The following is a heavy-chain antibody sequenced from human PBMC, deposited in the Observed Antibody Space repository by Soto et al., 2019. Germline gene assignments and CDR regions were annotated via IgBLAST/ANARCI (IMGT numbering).Heavy chain of an antibody. CDR3: ARVCGGDCHYGMDV. CDR1: GGSISSGGYY. Sequence: QVQLQESGPGLVNPSQTLSLTCTVSGGSISSGGYYWSWIRQHPGKGLEWIGYIYYSRSTYYNPSLKSRVTISVDPSKNQFSLKLSSVTAADTAVYYCARVCGGDCHYGMDVWGQGTTVTVSS. J-gene: IGHJ6*02. D-gene: IGHD2-21*02. V-gene: IGHV4-31*03. CDR2: IYYSRST.